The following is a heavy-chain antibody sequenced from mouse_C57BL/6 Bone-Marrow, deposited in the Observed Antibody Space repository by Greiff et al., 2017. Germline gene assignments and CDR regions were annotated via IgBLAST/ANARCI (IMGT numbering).Heavy chain of an antibody. Sequence: VQLQQSGPELVKPGASVQISCKASGYAFSSPWMNWVKQRPGKGLEWIGRIYPGDGDTNYNGKFKGKATLTADKYSSTAYRQRSSLTSEDSEVYFCARGRDCDVNFDYWGQGTTLTVSA. CDR2: IYPGDGDT. J-gene: IGHJ2*01. D-gene: IGHD2-13*01. V-gene: IGHV1-82*01. CDR3: ARGRDCDVNFDY. CDR1: GYAFSSPW.